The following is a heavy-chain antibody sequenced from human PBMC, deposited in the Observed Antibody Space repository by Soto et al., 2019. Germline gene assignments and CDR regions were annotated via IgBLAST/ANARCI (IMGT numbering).Heavy chain of an antibody. CDR3: ARDKGIALFDY. Sequence: QVQLVESGGGVVQPGRSLRLSCAASGFTFNSYGMHWGRQAPGKGLEWVAVIWYDGSNKYYADSVKGRFTNSRDNSKNTLYLQMNILRAEDTAVYYCARDKGIALFDYWGQGTLVSVSS. D-gene: IGHD6-13*01. CDR2: IWYDGSNK. CDR1: GFTFNSYG. J-gene: IGHJ4*02. V-gene: IGHV3-33*08.